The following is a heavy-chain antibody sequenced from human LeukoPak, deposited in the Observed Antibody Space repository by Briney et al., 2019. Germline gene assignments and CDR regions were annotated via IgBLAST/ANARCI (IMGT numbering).Heavy chain of an antibody. Sequence: PGGSPRLSCAASGFTFSSYAMHWVRQAPGKGLEWVAVISYDGSNKYYADFVKGRFTISRDNSKNTLYLQMNSLRAEDTAVYYCARVPYEGNYCYYMDVWGKGNTVTVSS. D-gene: IGHD3-22*01. CDR2: ISYDGSNK. CDR1: GFTFSSYA. CDR3: ARVPYEGNYCYYMDV. J-gene: IGHJ6*03. V-gene: IGHV3-30*04.